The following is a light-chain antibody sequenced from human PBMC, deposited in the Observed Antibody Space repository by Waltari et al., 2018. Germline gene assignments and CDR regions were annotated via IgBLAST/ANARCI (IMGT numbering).Light chain of an antibody. CDR1: QSVLNNSDKKNS. V-gene: IGKV4-1*01. J-gene: IGKJ1*01. Sequence: DIVMTQSPDSLALSLGERASINCRSNQSVLNNSDKKNSLAWYQQKPGQPPRLLIYGATTGESGVPDRFSGSGSGTDFALTISSLQAEDVAVYYCQQYYSARRTFGQGTKVEV. CDR3: QQYYSARRT. CDR2: GAT.